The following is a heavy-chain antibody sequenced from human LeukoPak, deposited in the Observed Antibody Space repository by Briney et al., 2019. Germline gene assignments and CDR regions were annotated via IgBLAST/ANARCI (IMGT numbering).Heavy chain of an antibody. V-gene: IGHV1-69*13. D-gene: IGHD6-13*01. CDR2: IIPIFGTA. CDR1: VGTFSSYA. Sequence: ASVKDSCKASVGTFSSYAISWVGQAPGQGLEWMGGIIPIFGTANYAQKFQGRVTITADESTSTAYMELSCLRSEDTAVYYCARDLGLYSSRTRMDVWGQGTTVTVSS. J-gene: IGHJ6*02. CDR3: ARDLGLYSSRTRMDV.